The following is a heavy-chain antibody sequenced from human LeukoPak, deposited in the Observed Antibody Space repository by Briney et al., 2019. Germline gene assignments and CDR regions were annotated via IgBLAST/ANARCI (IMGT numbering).Heavy chain of an antibody. CDR1: GFTFSSYE. Sequence: GSLRLSCAASGFTFSSYEMNWVRQAPGKGLEWVADIDQHGSEKYYVDSVKGRFTISRDNAKNSVYLQMNSLRAEDTAVYYCTRDNGYCSGGSCYHYYMDVWGKGTTVTVSS. V-gene: IGHV3-7*01. CDR2: IDQHGSEK. J-gene: IGHJ6*03. D-gene: IGHD2-15*01. CDR3: TRDNGYCSGGSCYHYYMDV.